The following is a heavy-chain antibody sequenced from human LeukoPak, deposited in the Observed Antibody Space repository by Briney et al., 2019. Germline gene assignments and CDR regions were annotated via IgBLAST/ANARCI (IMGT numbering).Heavy chain of an antibody. CDR2: ISYDGSNK. CDR1: GFTFSSYA. J-gene: IGHJ4*02. CDR3: ARPVGTAAVGYYFDY. V-gene: IGHV3-30-3*01. Sequence: GGSLRLSCAASGFTFSSYAMHWVRQAPGKGLEWVAVISYDGSNKYYADSVKGRFTISRDNSKNTLYLQMNSLRAEDTALYYCARPVGTAAVGYYFDYRGQGTLVTVSS. D-gene: IGHD6-13*01.